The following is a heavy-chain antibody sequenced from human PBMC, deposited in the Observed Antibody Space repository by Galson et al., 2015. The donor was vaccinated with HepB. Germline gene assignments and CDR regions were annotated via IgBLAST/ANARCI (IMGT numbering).Heavy chain of an antibody. CDR1: GFTFSSYG. CDR3: ARKVAEGIDY. V-gene: IGHV3-30*13. J-gene: IGHJ4*02. Sequence: SLRLSCAASGFTFSSYGMHWVRQAPGKGLEWVAVISYDGSNKYYADSVRDRFTISRDNSKNSLYLQMNSLRAEDTAVYYCARKVAEGIDYWGQGTQVTVSS. CDR2: ISYDGSNK.